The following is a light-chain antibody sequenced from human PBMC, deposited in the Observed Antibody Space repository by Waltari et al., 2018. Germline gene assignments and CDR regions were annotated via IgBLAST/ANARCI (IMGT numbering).Light chain of an antibody. CDR1: SSDVGTYNF. CDR2: EFI. J-gene: IGLJ2*01. Sequence: QSALTQPASVSGSPGQSITISCTGTSSDVGTYNFVSWYQQHPGKAPKLMCYEFINPPSGVSNRVSGSKSGNTSSLTISGLQDEDEADYYCCSYAGTDTVIIFGGGTKVTVL. V-gene: IGLV2-23*02. CDR3: CSYAGTDTVII.